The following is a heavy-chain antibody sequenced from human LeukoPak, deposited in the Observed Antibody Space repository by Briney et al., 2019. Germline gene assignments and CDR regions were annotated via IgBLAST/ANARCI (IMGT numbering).Heavy chain of an antibody. J-gene: IGHJ4*02. CDR3: ARGYGDYGWYYFDY. V-gene: IGHV4-34*01. CDR2: INHSGST. Sequence: SETLSLTCAVYGGSFSGYYWSWIRQPPGKGLEWIGEINHSGSTNYNPSLKSRVTISVDTSKNQFSLKLSSVTAADTAVYYCARGYGDYGWYYFDYWGQGTLVTVSS. D-gene: IGHD4-17*01. CDR1: GGSFSGYY.